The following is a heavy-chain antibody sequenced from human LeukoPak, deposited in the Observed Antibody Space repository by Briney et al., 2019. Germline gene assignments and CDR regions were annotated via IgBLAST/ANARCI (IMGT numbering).Heavy chain of an antibody. Sequence: AGESLKISCQGSGYRFTSYWIGWARQMPGKGLEWMGIIYPSDSDTRYSPSFQGQVRISADKSISPAYLQWSSMKASDTAMYYCARQSSTVYYDSSGLPYDAFDIWGQGTMVTVSS. CDR1: GYRFTSYW. CDR2: IYPSDSDT. J-gene: IGHJ3*02. V-gene: IGHV5-51*01. CDR3: ARQSSTVYYDSSGLPYDAFDI. D-gene: IGHD3-22*01.